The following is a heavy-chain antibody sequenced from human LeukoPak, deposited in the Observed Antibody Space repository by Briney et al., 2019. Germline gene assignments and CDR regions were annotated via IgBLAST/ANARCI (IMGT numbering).Heavy chain of an antibody. CDR2: ISSSSSYI. Sequence: PGGSLGLSCAASGFTFSSYSMNWVRQAPGKGLEWVSSISSSSSYIYYADSVKGRFTISRDNAKNSLYLQMNSLRAEDTAVYYCAREGSAYYDFWSGYYFRWFDPWGQGTLVTVSS. D-gene: IGHD3-3*01. V-gene: IGHV3-21*01. CDR1: GFTFSSYS. CDR3: AREGSAYYDFWSGYYFRWFDP. J-gene: IGHJ5*02.